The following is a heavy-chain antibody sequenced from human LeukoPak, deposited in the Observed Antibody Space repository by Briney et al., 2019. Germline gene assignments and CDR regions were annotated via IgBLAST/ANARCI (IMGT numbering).Heavy chain of an antibody. D-gene: IGHD3-22*01. Sequence: SETLSLTCTVSGGSISSYYWSWIRQPPGKGLEWIGYIYYSGSTNYNPSLKSRVTISVDTSKNQFSLKLSSVTAADTAVYYCARGGDDSSGYYYWDWFDPWGQGTLVTVSS. CDR2: IYYSGST. V-gene: IGHV4-59*01. CDR1: GGSISSYY. CDR3: ARGGDDSSGYYYWDWFDP. J-gene: IGHJ5*02.